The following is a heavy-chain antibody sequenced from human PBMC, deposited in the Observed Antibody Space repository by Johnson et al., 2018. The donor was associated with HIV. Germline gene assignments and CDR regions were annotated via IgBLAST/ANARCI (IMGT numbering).Heavy chain of an antibody. CDR3: AREMAATNAWALDI. V-gene: IGHV3-64*04. CDR1: GFTFSSYA. D-gene: IGHD5-24*01. J-gene: IGHJ3*02. CDR2: ISSNGGST. Sequence: QVQLVESGGGLVQPGGSLRLSCAASGFTFSSYAMHWVRQAPGKGLEYVSAISSNGGSTYYADSVKGRFTISRDNSKNTLYLQMNSLRAEDTAVYYCAREMAATNAWALDIWGQGTMVTVSS.